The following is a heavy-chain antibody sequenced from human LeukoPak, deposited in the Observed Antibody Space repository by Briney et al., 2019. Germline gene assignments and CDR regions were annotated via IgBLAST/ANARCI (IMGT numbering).Heavy chain of an antibody. Sequence: SETLSLTCTVSGGSISSYYWSWIRQPPGKGLEWIGNIYYTGSTSYNPSLKSRVTISLDTSKNQFSLKLSPVTAADTAVYYCARSSGWDDAFDIWGHGTMVTVSS. CDR3: ARSSGWDDAFDI. CDR1: GGSISSYY. D-gene: IGHD6-19*01. V-gene: IGHV4-59*01. J-gene: IGHJ3*02. CDR2: IYYTGST.